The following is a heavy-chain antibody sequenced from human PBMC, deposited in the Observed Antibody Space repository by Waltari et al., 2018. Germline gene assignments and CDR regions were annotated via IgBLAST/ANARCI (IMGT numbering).Heavy chain of an antibody. CDR3: AKAYSSQYYFDY. CDR1: GFTFSSYA. Sequence: EVQLLESGGGLVQPGGSLRLSCAASGFTFSSYAMSWLRQAPGKGLEWVSAISGSGGSTYYADSVKGRFTISRDNSKNTLYLQMNSLRAEDTAVYYCAKAYSSQYYFDYWGQGTLVTVSS. D-gene: IGHD5-18*01. CDR2: ISGSGGST. J-gene: IGHJ4*02. V-gene: IGHV3-23*01.